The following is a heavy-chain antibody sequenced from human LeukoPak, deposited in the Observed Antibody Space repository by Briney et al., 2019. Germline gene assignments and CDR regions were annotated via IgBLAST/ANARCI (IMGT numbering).Heavy chain of an antibody. V-gene: IGHV3-30*14. CDR3: ARDPKGGFRFDD. CDR2: ISYDGSNK. CDR1: GFTFNSYA. Sequence: GGSLRLSCAASGFTFNSYAMHWVRQAPGRGLEWVAVISYDGSNKYYSDSVKGRFTISRDNSKNTLYLQMNSLRAEDTAVYFCARDPKGGFRFDDWGQGTLVTVSS. D-gene: IGHD3-16*01. J-gene: IGHJ4*02.